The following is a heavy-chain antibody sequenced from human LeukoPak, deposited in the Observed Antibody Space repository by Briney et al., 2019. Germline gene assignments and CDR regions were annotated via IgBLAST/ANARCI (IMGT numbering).Heavy chain of an antibody. CDR3: ARGPLRGFDY. CDR1: GFTFTNYW. J-gene: IGHJ4*02. D-gene: IGHD4-17*01. Sequence: GGSLRLSCAASGFTFTNYWMNWVRQAPGKGLEWVSYISSSGNTIYYADSVKGRFTISRDNAKNSLYLQMNSLRAEDTAIYYCARGPLRGFDYWGQGTLVTVSS. V-gene: IGHV3-48*03. CDR2: ISSSGNTI.